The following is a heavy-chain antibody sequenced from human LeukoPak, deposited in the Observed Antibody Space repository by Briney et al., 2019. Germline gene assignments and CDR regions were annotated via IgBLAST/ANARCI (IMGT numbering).Heavy chain of an antibody. CDR3: ARHPGDYCDYMDV. V-gene: IGHV4-39*01. D-gene: IGHD3-10*01. J-gene: IGHJ6*03. Sequence: PSETLSLTCTVSGGSISSTNYYWGWIRPPPGKGLEWIGSIYYSGSTYYNPSLKSRVTISVDTSKNQFSLKLSSVTAADTAVYYCARHPGDYCDYMDVWGKGTTVTVSS. CDR2: IYYSGST. CDR1: GGSISSTNYY.